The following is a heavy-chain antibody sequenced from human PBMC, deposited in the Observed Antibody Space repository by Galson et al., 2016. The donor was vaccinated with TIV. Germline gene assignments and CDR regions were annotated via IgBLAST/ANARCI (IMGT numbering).Heavy chain of an antibody. J-gene: IGHJ6*02. D-gene: IGHD3-3*01. CDR2: VRYDGSHK. V-gene: IGHV3-30*02. Sequence: SLRLSCAASGFTFSTYVMHWVRQAPGKGLEWVAFVRYDGSHKNYADSVKGRFTISRDNSKYTLYLQMSSLRAEDTAVYYCAKGMAIFGVIPPWGGMDVWGQGTTVTVSS. CDR1: GFTFSTYV. CDR3: AKGMAIFGVIPPWGGMDV.